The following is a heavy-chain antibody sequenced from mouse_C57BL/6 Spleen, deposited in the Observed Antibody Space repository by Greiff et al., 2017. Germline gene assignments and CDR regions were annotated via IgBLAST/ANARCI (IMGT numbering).Heavy chain of an antibody. J-gene: IGHJ2*01. CDR3: ARRNGYYDFDY. V-gene: IGHV5-17*01. Sequence: EVKVVESGGGLVKPGGSLKLSCAASGFTFSDYGMHWVRQAPEKRLEWVAYSSSGSSTIYYADTVKGRFTISRDNAKNTLFLQMTSLRSEDTAMYYCARRNGYYDFDYGGQGTTLTVSS. CDR1: GFTFSDYG. D-gene: IGHD2-3*01. CDR2: SSSGSSTI.